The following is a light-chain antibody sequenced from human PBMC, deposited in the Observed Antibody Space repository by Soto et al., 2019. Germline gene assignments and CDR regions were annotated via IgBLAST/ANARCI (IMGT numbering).Light chain of an antibody. CDR1: QSISAW. CDR3: QQYNSSPWT. CDR2: QAS. V-gene: IGKV1-5*03. Sequence: DIHMTQSPSSLSASLGDRVAITCRASQSISAWVAWYQQKPGRAPKLLIYQASLLESGVPSRFSGSGSGTEFTLTISSLQPDDLATYYCQQYNSSPWTFGQGTKVDI. J-gene: IGKJ1*01.